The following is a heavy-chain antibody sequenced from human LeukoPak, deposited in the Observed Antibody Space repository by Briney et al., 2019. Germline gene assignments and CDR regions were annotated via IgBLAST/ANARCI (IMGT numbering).Heavy chain of an antibody. Sequence: ASVKVSCKASGGTFSSYAISWVRQAPGQGLEWMGWINPNSGGSNYAQKFQGRVTMTRDTSISTAYMELSRLRSDDTAVYYCARVVVNGGDYFDYWGQGTLVTVSS. D-gene: IGHD2-15*01. CDR1: GGTFSSYA. V-gene: IGHV1-2*02. CDR2: INPNSGGS. J-gene: IGHJ4*02. CDR3: ARVVVNGGDYFDY.